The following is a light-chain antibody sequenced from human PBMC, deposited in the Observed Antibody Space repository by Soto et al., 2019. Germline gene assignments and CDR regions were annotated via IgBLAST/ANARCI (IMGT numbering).Light chain of an antibody. CDR3: SSYTTSSTRV. Sequence: QSVLAQPASVSGSPGQSITISCTGTSSVVGAYDFVSWYQQHPDKAPKLMIYEVSNRPSGVSYRFSGSKSVNTATLTISGLQAEDEADYYCSSYTTSSTRVFGTGTKVTV. V-gene: IGLV2-14*03. CDR1: SSVVGAYDF. CDR2: EVS. J-gene: IGLJ1*01.